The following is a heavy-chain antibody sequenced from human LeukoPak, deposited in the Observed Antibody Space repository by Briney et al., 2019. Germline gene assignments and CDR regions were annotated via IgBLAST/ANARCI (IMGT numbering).Heavy chain of an antibody. CDR3: ARDVHGDYGSGWFDP. CDR1: GGTFNNSA. D-gene: IGHD4-17*01. V-gene: IGHV1-69*05. J-gene: IGHJ5*02. CDR2: IMPLFGTA. Sequence: ASVKVSCKTSGGTFNNSAISWVRQAPGQGLEWRGGIMPLFGTAGYAQKFQGRVTITKDESTRTVYLELTSLTSDDTAVYYCARDVHGDYGSGWFDPWGQGTLVSVS.